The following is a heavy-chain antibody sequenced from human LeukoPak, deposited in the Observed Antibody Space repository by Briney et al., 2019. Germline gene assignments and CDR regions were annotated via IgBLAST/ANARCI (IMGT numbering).Heavy chain of an antibody. Sequence: PGGSLRLSCSASGFTVSNNYMIWVRQAPGKGLEWVAFIRYDGSNKYYADSVKGRFTISRDNSKNTLYLQMNSLRAEDTAVYYCAKDSWTTVVTPQTLPDYWGQGTLVTVSS. CDR3: AKDSWTTVVTPQTLPDY. CDR1: GFTVSNNY. CDR2: IRYDGSNK. V-gene: IGHV3-30*02. J-gene: IGHJ4*02. D-gene: IGHD4-23*01.